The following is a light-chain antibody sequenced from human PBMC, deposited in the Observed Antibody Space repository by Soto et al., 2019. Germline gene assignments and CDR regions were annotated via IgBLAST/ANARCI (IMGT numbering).Light chain of an antibody. CDR1: SSNIGNNY. CDR3: GTWDSSLSAGV. J-gene: IGLJ1*01. V-gene: IGLV1-51*01. CDR2: DNN. Sequence: QSVLTQPPSVSVAPGQKVTISCSGSSSNIGNNYVSWYQQVPGTAPKLLIYDNNKRPSGIPDRFSGSKSGTSATLGITGLQTGDEADYYCGTWDSSLSAGVFGTGTKLTVL.